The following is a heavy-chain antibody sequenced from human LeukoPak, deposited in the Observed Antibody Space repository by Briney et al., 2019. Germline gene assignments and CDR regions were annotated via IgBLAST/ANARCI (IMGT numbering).Heavy chain of an antibody. D-gene: IGHD3-22*01. CDR2: INTNTGNP. Sequence: ASVKVSCKASGYTFTSYAMNWVRQAPGQGLGWMGWINTNTGNPMYAQGFTGRFVFSLDTSVSTAYLQISSLKAEDTAVYYCARVVRGSSGYRYYFDYWGQGTLVTVSS. V-gene: IGHV7-4-1*02. CDR1: GYTFTSYA. CDR3: ARVVRGSSGYRYYFDY. J-gene: IGHJ4*02.